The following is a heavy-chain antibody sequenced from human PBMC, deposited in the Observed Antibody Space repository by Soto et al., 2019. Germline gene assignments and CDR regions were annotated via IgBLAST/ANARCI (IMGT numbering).Heavy chain of an antibody. CDR1: GFTFSIHG. D-gene: IGHD6-25*01. CDR3: ARDYTSTGYGLVY. Sequence: WGSLRLSCAASGFTFSIHGMHWVRQAPGKGLEWVAIIWYDGSNEYYADSVRGRFTISRDNSKNTLYLQMSSLRVDDTAVYYCARDYTSTGYGLVYWGQGAMVTVSS. J-gene: IGHJ4*02. CDR2: IWYDGSNE. V-gene: IGHV3-33*01.